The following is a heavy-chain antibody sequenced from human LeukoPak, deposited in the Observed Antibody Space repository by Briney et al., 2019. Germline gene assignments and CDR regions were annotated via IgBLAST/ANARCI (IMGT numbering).Heavy chain of an antibody. Sequence: ASVKVSCKASGYTFTGYYMHWVRQAPGQGLEWMGWINPNSGGTNYAQKFQGRVTMTRDTSISTAYMELSRLRSDDTAVYYCARDSAPYYYGSAPYYYYYMGVWGKGTTVTVSS. J-gene: IGHJ6*03. CDR2: INPNSGGT. CDR1: GYTFTGYY. D-gene: IGHD3-10*01. CDR3: ARDSAPYYYGSAPYYYYYMGV. V-gene: IGHV1-2*02.